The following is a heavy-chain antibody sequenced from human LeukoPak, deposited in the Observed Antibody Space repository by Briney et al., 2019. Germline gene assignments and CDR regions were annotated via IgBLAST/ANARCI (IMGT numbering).Heavy chain of an antibody. CDR1: GGSISSSSYY. J-gene: IGHJ4*02. D-gene: IGHD3-22*01. CDR2: IYYSGST. V-gene: IGHV4-39*07. CDR3: ARGRGTSRTKYYYDSSGYYYPYFDY. Sequence: SETLSLTCTVSGGSISSSSYYWGWIRQPPGKGLEWIGSIYYSGSTYYNPSLKSRVTISVDTSKNQFSLKLSSVTAADTAVYYCARGRGTSRTKYYYDSSGYYYPYFDYWGQGTLVTVSS.